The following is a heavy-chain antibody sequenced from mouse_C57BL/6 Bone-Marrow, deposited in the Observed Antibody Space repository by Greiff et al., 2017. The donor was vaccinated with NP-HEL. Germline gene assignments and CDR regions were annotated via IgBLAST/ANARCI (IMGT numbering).Heavy chain of an antibody. V-gene: IGHV5-9-1*02. CDR2: ISSGGDYI. CDR3: TRSPSRAARGYFDY. D-gene: IGHD3-1*01. CDR1: GFTFSSYA. J-gene: IGHJ2*01. Sequence: EVKLMESGEGLVKPGGSLKLSCAASGFTFSSYAMSWVRQTPEKRLEWVAYISSGGDYIYYADTVKGRFTISRDNARNTLYLQMSSLKSEDTAMYYCTRSPSRAARGYFDYWGQGTTLTVSS.